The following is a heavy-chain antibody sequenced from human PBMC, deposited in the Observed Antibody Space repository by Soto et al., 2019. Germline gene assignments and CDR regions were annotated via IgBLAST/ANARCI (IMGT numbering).Heavy chain of an antibody. CDR2: ISGSGGST. D-gene: IGHD4-17*01. CDR1: GFTFGSYA. Sequence: GGSLRLSCAASGFTFGSYALSWVRQAPGKGLEWVSAISGSGGSTYYADSVKGRFTISRDNSKNTLYLQMNSLRAEDTAVYYCAKDDYGDYSSNDYWGQGTLVTVSS. V-gene: IGHV3-23*01. CDR3: AKDDYGDYSSNDY. J-gene: IGHJ4*02.